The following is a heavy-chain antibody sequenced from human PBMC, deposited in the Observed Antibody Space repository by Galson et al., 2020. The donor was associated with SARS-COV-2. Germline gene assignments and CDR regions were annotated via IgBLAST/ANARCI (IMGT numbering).Heavy chain of an antibody. CDR2: ISGSGGST. V-gene: IGHV3-23*01. Sequence: TGGSLRLSCAASGFTFSSYAMSWVRQAPGKGLEWVSAISGSGGSTYYADSVKGRFTISRDNSKNTLYLQMNSLRAEDTAVYYCAKDLWHMITFGGVIVISPHFDYWGQGTLVTVSS. D-gene: IGHD3-16*02. J-gene: IGHJ4*02. CDR1: GFTFSSYA. CDR3: AKDLWHMITFGGVIVISPHFDY.